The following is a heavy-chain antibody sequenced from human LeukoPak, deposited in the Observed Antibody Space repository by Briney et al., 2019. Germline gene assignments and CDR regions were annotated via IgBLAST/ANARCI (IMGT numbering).Heavy chain of an antibody. Sequence: GGSLTLSCTVSGFTFSKYGLGWVRQAPGKGPEWVAYICGSGPYTNNPDLVQGRFTHSEDNSKNMSYLDLTAMSAYDTALYYCAKDRDVVRGDDTNPPFDSWGQGTLVSVSS. J-gene: IGHJ5*01. CDR2: ICGSGPYT. V-gene: IGHV3-23*01. D-gene: IGHD3-10*01. CDR1: GFTFSKYG. CDR3: AKDRDVVRGDDTNPPFDS.